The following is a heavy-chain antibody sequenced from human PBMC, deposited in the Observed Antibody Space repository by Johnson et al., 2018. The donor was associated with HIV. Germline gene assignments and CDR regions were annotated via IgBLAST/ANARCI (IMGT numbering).Heavy chain of an antibody. V-gene: IGHV3-23*01. J-gene: IGHJ3*02. Sequence: VQLMESGGGLVQPGGSLRLSCAASGFTFNSYAMTWVRQAPGKGLEWVSSVSGSGDDPYYADSVKGRFTISRDNSKNTLYLQMNSLRAEDTAVYYCTRDHYNFWSGDAFDIWGQGTMVTVSS. CDR2: VSGSGDDP. CDR3: TRDHYNFWSGDAFDI. CDR1: GFTFNSYA. D-gene: IGHD3-3*01.